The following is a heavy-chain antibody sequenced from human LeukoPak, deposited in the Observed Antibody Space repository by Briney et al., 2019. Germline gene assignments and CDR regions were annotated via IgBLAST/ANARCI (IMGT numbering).Heavy chain of an antibody. CDR1: GFTFSSYS. J-gene: IGHJ4*02. CDR2: ISSSSSTI. V-gene: IGHV3-48*01. CDR3: TKFDS. Sequence: GGSLRLSCAASGFTFSSYSMNWVRQAPGKGLEWVSYISSSSSTIYYADSVKGRFTISRDNAKNSLYLQMKHLRPGDTAVYYCTKFDSWGQGALVTVSS.